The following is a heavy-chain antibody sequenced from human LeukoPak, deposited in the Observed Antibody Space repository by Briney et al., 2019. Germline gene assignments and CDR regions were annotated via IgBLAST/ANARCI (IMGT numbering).Heavy chain of an antibody. J-gene: IGHJ3*02. D-gene: IGHD5-18*01. Sequence: PSETLSLTCTVSGGSVRSGSYYWSWIRQPPGKGLEWIGYIYYSGSTNYNPSLKSRVTISVDTSKNQFSLKLSSVTAADTAVYYCAREYRGYSYAPDAFDIWGRGTMVTVSS. V-gene: IGHV4-61*01. CDR2: IYYSGST. CDR1: GGSVRSGSYY. CDR3: AREYRGYSYAPDAFDI.